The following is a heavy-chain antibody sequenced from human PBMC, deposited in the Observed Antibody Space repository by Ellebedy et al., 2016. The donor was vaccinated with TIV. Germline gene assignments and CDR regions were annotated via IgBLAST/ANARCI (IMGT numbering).Heavy chain of an antibody. CDR3: ARRPLLGAVEKKAFDL. D-gene: IGHD6-19*01. Sequence: PGGSLRLSCAASGFTFSHYWMSWVRQAPGKGLEWVAHIKEDGSEKNYVDSVKGRFTISRDNAKNSLYLQMSSLRAEDTAVYYCARRPLLGAVEKKAFDLWGRGTLVTVSS. CDR2: IKEDGSEK. V-gene: IGHV3-7*03. CDR1: GFTFSHYW. J-gene: IGHJ2*01.